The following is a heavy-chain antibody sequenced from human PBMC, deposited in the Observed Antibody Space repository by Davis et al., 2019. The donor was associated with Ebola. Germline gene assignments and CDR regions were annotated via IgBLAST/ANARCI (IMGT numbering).Heavy chain of an antibody. CDR1: GGSISSSNW. D-gene: IGHD6-6*01. V-gene: IGHV4-4*02. CDR2: IYHSGST. Sequence: GSLRLSCAVSGGSISSSNWWSWVRQPPGKGLEWIGEIYHSGSTNYNPSLKSRVTISVDKSKNQFSLKLSSVTAADTAVYYCAREARQYYYYGMDVWGQGTTVTVSS. J-gene: IGHJ6*02. CDR3: AREARQYYYYGMDV.